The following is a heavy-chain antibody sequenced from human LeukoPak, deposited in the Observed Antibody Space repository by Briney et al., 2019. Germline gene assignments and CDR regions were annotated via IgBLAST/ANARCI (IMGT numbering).Heavy chain of an antibody. V-gene: IGHV3-21*04. CDR1: GFTFSSYS. D-gene: IGHD3-3*01. CDR2: ISSSSSYI. CDR3: AKESIFGVGFDY. Sequence: GGSLRLSCAASGFTFSSYSMNWVRQAPGKGLEWVSSISSSSSYIYYADSVKGRFTISRDNAKNSLYLQMNSLRAEDTALYYCAKESIFGVGFDYWGQGTLVTVSS. J-gene: IGHJ4*02.